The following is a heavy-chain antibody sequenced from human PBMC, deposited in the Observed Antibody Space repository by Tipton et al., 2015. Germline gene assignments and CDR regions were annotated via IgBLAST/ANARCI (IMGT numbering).Heavy chain of an antibody. CDR2: IYSSGNT. J-gene: IGHJ4*02. V-gene: IGHV4-4*07. D-gene: IGHD6-13*01. CDR1: GGRLRSYY. CDR3: ARYLAAADGFFDD. Sequence: LRLSCSVSGGRLRSYYWNWIRQSAGKGLEWIGRIYSSGNTYYNPSLRGRATISEDTAKNQFSLTLTSVTAADTAVYYCARYLAAADGFFDDWGQGILVTVS.